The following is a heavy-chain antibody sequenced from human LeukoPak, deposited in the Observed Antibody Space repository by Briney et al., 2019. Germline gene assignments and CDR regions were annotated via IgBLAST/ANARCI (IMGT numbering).Heavy chain of an antibody. D-gene: IGHD3-22*01. V-gene: IGHV1-46*01. CDR1: GYTFTSYF. J-gene: IGHJ4*02. CDR3: ARDRTHYYDSSGYYSRWEY. CDR2: INPRGGTT. Sequence: ASVKVSCKASGYTFTSYFMYWMRQAPGQGLEWMGLINPRGGTTRYAQKFQGRVTMTRDTSTNTVYMELSSLRSEDTAMYYCARDRTHYYDSSGYYSRWEYWGQGTLVTVSS.